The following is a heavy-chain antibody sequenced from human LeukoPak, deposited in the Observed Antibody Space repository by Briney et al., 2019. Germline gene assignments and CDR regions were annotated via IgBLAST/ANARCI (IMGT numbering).Heavy chain of an antibody. J-gene: IGHJ4*02. V-gene: IGHV1-18*01. CDR3: ARGGQLLYVDC. Sequence: ASVKVSCRASGYTFSNYGVTWGRQAPGQGLGWIGWISGYDGKTDYVEKFQGRISMTTDTSTSTAYMELRSLTSDDTAVYYCARGGQLLYVDCWGQGTLVTVS. CDR1: GYTFSNYG. D-gene: IGHD3-16*01. CDR2: ISGYDGKT.